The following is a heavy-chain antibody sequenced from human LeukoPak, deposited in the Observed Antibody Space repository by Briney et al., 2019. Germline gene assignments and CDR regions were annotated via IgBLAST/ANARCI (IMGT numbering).Heavy chain of an antibody. CDR3: ARVPHINYGSGSYYNSHGMDV. CDR1: GFTFSSYS. D-gene: IGHD3-10*01. V-gene: IGHV3-21*04. CDR2: ISSSSSYI. J-gene: IGHJ6*02. Sequence: GGSLRLSCAASGFTFSSYSMDWVRQAPGKGLEWVSSISSSSSYIYYADSVKGRFTISRDNSKNTLYLQMNSLRAEDTAVYYCARVPHINYGSGSYYNSHGMDVWGQGTTVTVSS.